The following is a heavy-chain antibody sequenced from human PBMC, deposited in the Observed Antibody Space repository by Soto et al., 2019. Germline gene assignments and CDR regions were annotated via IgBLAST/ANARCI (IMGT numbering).Heavy chain of an antibody. CDR2: INVYNGNT. CDR1: GYTFTNYG. D-gene: IGHD3-10*01. CDR3: ARGVGAGSDYNEYSWLDP. Sequence: QVQLVQSGGEVKKPGASVKVSCKASGYTFTNYGISWVRQAPGQGLEWMGWINVYNGNTKDAQKVQGRATMTTDTXTXTXXTGQRRLRSDERAVHYCARGVGAGSDYNEYSWLDPWGQGTLVTVSS. V-gene: IGHV1-18*01. J-gene: IGHJ5*02.